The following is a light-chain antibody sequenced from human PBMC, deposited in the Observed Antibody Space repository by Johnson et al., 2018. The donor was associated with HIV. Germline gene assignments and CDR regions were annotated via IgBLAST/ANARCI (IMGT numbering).Light chain of an antibody. V-gene: IGLV1-51*01. CDR3: GTWDSSLSYV. Sequence: QSVLTQPPSVSAAPGQKVTISCSGSSSNIGNNYVSWYQQLPGTATKLLIYDNNKRPSGIPDRFSGSKSGTSATLGITGLQTGDEADYYCGTWDSSLSYVFGTGTKVTVL. CDR1: SSNIGNNY. CDR2: DNN. J-gene: IGLJ1*01.